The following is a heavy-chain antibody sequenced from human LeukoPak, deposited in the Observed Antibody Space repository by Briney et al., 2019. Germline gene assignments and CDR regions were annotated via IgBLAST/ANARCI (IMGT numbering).Heavy chain of an antibody. CDR3: ARKWELLHVGFDY. V-gene: IGHV4-39*01. CDR1: GGSISSSSYY. CDR2: IYYSGST. D-gene: IGHD1-26*01. J-gene: IGHJ4*02. Sequence: SETLSLTCTVSGGSISSSSYYWGWIRQPPGKGLEWIGSIYYSGSTYYNPSLKSRVTISVDTSKNQFSLKLSSVTAADTAVYYCARKWELLHVGFDYWGQGTLVTVSS.